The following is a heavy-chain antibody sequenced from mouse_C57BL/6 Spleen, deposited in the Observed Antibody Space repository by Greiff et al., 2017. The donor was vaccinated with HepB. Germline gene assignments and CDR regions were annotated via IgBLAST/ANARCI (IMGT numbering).Heavy chain of an antibody. CDR2: IHPNSGST. J-gene: IGHJ4*01. CDR3: ARGTTVVARDYAMDY. CDR1: GYTFTSYW. Sequence: QLQQSGAELVKPGASVKLSCKASGYTFTSYWMHWVKQRPGQGLEWIGMIHPNSGSTNYNEKFKSKATLTVDKSSSTAYMQLSSLTSEDSAVYYCARGTTVVARDYAMDYWGQGTSVTVSS. D-gene: IGHD1-1*01. V-gene: IGHV1-64*01.